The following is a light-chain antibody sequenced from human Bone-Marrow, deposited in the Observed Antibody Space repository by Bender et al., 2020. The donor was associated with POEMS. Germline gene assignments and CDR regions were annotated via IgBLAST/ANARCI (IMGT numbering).Light chain of an antibody. CDR2: EGT. J-gene: IGLJ1*01. CDR1: SSDIGSFDL. V-gene: IGLV2-23*01. Sequence: QSALTQPASVSGSPGQSITISCTGTSSDIGSFDLVSWYRQDPGKAPQLIIYEGTKRPSGVSNRFSGSKSGNTASLTISGLQAEDEADYYCCSYAGSRTYVFGTGTKVTVL. CDR3: CSYAGSRTYV.